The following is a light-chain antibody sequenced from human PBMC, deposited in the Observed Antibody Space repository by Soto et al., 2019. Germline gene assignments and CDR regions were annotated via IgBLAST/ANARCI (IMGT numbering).Light chain of an antibody. Sequence: SAGLARSHGRGATLSRIARQSVSSNLAWYQQKPGQAPRLLIYGASTRATGIPARFSGSGSGTEFTLTISCLQSEDFAVYYCQHNNNWPPWTLGQGTKV. CDR2: GAS. CDR1: QSVSSN. V-gene: IGKV3-15*01. J-gene: IGKJ1*01. CDR3: QHNNNWPPWT.